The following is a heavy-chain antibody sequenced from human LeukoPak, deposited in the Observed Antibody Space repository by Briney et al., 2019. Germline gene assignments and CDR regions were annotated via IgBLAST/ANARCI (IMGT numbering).Heavy chain of an antibody. CDR1: GFSFSTHW. CDR2: INLGGTNK. CDR3: ARIDAD. Sequence: GGSLRLSCVASGFSFSTHWRHWVRQAPGKGLEWVATINLGGTNKYYVDAVKGRFSISRDDATSSLHLQMNSLRVEDTAVYYCARIDADWDQGTLVTVYS. V-gene: IGHV3-7*03. D-gene: IGHD3-9*01. J-gene: IGHJ4*02.